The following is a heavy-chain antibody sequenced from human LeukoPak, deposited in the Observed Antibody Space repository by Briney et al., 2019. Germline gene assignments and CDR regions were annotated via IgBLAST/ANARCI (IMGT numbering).Heavy chain of an antibody. Sequence: SETLSLTCIVSGGSISSNSHYWGWIRQPPGKGLEWIGSIYSSGTTYYNPSLKSRVTISVDTSKNQFSLKLSSVTAADTAVYYCARSINDYGDTGTFDPWGQGTLVTVSS. D-gene: IGHD4-17*01. J-gene: IGHJ5*02. CDR3: ARSINDYGDTGTFDP. V-gene: IGHV4-39*07. CDR1: GGSISSNSHY. CDR2: IYSSGTT.